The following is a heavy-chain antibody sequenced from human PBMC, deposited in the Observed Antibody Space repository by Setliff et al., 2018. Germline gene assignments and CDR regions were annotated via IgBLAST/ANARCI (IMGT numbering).Heavy chain of an antibody. Sequence: GGSLRLSCAASGFSVSDNYMNWVRQAPERGLEWVSAIYSGGSAYYADSVKGRFTFSRDNSKNTLYLQMNDLTTEDTAVYYCARWPGGAAHTHYFDYWGQGALVTVSS. D-gene: IGHD3-10*01. J-gene: IGHJ4*02. V-gene: IGHV3-66*02. CDR2: IYSGGSA. CDR3: ARWPGGAAHTHYFDY. CDR1: GFSVSDNY.